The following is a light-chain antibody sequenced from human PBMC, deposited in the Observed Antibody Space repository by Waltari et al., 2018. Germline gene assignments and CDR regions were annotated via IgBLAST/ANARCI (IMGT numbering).Light chain of an antibody. CDR2: SSS. V-gene: IGLV1-44*01. J-gene: IGLJ3*02. CDR1: SSNIGSNV. Sequence: QSVLTQPPSASGTPGQRVTLSCSGGSSNIGSNVVTWYQQFPGTAPKLLIYSSSQRPSGVPDRFSGSKSGTSASLAISGLQSEDEADFYCASWDDSLNGWVFGGGTKLTVL. CDR3: ASWDDSLNGWV.